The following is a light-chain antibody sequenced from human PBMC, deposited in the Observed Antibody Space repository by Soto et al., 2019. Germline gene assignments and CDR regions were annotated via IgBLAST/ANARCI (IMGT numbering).Light chain of an antibody. Sequence: PGERATLSCRASQRVTDNYLAWYQQKPGRAPRLLIYGASAGATGIPDRFSGSGSGTDFTLTIRRLEPDDFAVYYCQQYATPHRTFGHGTRLDIK. J-gene: IGKJ1*01. CDR2: GAS. V-gene: IGKV3-20*01. CDR3: QQYATPHRT. CDR1: QRVTDNY.